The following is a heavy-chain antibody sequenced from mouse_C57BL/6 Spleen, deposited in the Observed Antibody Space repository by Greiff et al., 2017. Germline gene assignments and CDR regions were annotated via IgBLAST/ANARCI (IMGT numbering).Heavy chain of an antibody. J-gene: IGHJ3*01. CDR3: ARYYYGSSPWFAY. V-gene: IGHV1-7*01. CDR1: GYTFTSYW. CDR2: INPSSGYT. Sequence: VQLQQSGAELAKPGASVKLSCKASGYTFTSYWMHWVKQRPGQGLEWIGYINPSSGYTKYNQKFKDKATLTADKSSSTAYMQLSSLTYEDSAVYYCARYYYGSSPWFAYWGQGTLVTVSA. D-gene: IGHD1-1*01.